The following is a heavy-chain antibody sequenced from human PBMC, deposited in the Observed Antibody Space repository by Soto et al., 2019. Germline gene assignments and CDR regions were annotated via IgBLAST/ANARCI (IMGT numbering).Heavy chain of an antibody. CDR3: TTRRSSGWYADDF. Sequence: SLRLSCVVSGFTFSTSGMHWVRQAPGKGLEWVAGISYNGTNKYYEDSVKGRFTISRDNSKNTLFLQMNSLRGEDTAVYYCTTRRSSGWYADDFWGQGTLVTVSS. D-gene: IGHD6-19*01. CDR2: ISYNGTNK. CDR1: GFTFSTSG. J-gene: IGHJ4*02. V-gene: IGHV3-30*03.